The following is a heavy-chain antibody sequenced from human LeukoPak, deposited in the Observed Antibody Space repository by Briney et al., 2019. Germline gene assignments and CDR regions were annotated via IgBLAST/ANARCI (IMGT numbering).Heavy chain of an antibody. Sequence: SETLSLTCTVSGGSISNYYWSWIRQPPGKGLEWIGYIYYSGSTNYNPSLKSRVTISVDTSKNQFSLKLSSFPAADTAVYHCARGDFDWLSRFDYWGQGTLVTVSS. J-gene: IGHJ4*02. V-gene: IGHV4-59*01. D-gene: IGHD3-9*01. CDR2: IYYSGST. CDR3: ARGDFDWLSRFDY. CDR1: GGSISNYY.